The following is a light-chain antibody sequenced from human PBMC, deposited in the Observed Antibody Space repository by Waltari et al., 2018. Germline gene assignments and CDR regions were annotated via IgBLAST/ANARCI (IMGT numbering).Light chain of an antibody. CDR3: QQYYTNSYT. J-gene: IGKJ2*01. V-gene: IGKV4-1*01. Sequence: DIVMTQSPDSLPVSLGERATINCTSSQSVLYSSNNTNYLAWYQQKPGQPPKLLIYWASTRESGVPDRFSGSGSGTDFTLTISSLQAEDVAVYYCQQYYTNSYTFGQGTKLEIK. CDR1: QSVLYSSNNTNY. CDR2: WAS.